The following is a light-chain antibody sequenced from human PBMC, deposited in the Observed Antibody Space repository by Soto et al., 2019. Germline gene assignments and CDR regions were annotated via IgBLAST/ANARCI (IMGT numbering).Light chain of an antibody. J-gene: IGLJ2*01. CDR3: QTWGTGIQYVV. CDR1: SGHSSYA. Sequence: QAVVTQSPSASASLGASVKLTCTLSSGHSSYAIAWHQQQPEKGPRYLMKLNSDGSHSKGDGIPDRFSGSSSGAERYLTISSLQSEDEADDYCQTWGTGIQYVVFGGGTQLTVL. CDR2: LNSDGSH. V-gene: IGLV4-69*01.